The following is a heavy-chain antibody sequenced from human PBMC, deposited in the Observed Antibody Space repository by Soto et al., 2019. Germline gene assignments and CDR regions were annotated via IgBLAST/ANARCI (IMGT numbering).Heavy chain of an antibody. Sequence: SETLSLTCAVYGGPFSGYYWSWIRQPPGKGLEWIGEINHSGSTNYNPSLKSRVTISVDTSKNQFSLKLSSVTAADTAVYYCARGRSSSDWGQGTLVTVSS. CDR2: INHSGST. CDR1: GGPFSGYY. V-gene: IGHV4-34*01. D-gene: IGHD6-13*01. CDR3: ARGRSSSD. J-gene: IGHJ4*02.